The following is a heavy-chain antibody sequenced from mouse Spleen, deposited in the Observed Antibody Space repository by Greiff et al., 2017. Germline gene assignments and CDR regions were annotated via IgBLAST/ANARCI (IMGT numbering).Heavy chain of an antibody. CDR2: INPSTGGT. V-gene: IGHV1-43*01. CDR3: ARGGNYEAMDY. Sequence: EVQLVESGPELVKPGASVKISCKASGYSFTGYYMHWVKQSSEKSLEWIGEINPSTGGTSYNQKFKGKATLTVDKSSSTAYMQLKSLTSEDSAVYYCARGGNYEAMDYWGQGTSVTVSS. J-gene: IGHJ4*01. D-gene: IGHD2-1*01. CDR1: GYSFTGYY.